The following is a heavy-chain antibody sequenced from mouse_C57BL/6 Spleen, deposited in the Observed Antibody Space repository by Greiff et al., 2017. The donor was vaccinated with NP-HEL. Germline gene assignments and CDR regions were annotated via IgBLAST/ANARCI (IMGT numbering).Heavy chain of an antibody. D-gene: IGHD1-1*01. V-gene: IGHV1-80*01. CDR2: IYPGDGDT. CDR1: GYAFSSYW. Sequence: VQLQQSGAELVKPGASVKISCKASGYAFSSYWMNWVKQRPGKGLEWIGQIYPGDGDTNYNGKFKGKATLTADKSSSTAYMQLSSLTSEDSAVYFCARGATVVDAWFAYWGQGTLVTVSA. J-gene: IGHJ3*01. CDR3: ARGATVVDAWFAY.